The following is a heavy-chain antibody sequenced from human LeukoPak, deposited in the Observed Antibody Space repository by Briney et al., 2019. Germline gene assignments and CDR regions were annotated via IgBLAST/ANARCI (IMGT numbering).Heavy chain of an antibody. Sequence: GASVKVSCKASGYTFTSYGISWGRQAPGQGLEWMGWISAYNGNTNYAQKLQGRVTMTTDTSTSTAYMELRSLRSDDTAVYYCARGTCSGGSCYWAPGYWGQGTLVTVSS. CDR3: ARGTCSGGSCYWAPGY. CDR1: GYTFTSYG. J-gene: IGHJ4*02. D-gene: IGHD2-15*01. CDR2: ISAYNGNT. V-gene: IGHV1-18*01.